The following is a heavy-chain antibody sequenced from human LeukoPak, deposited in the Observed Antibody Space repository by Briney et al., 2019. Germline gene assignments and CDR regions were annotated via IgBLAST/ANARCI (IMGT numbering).Heavy chain of an antibody. J-gene: IGHJ1*01. CDR2: IIPILGIA. D-gene: IGHD3-22*01. Sequence: GSSVKVSCKASGGTFSSYAISWVRQGPGQGLEWMGRIIPILGIANYAQKFQGRVTITADKSTSTAYMELSSLRSEDTAVYYCARATTPPVYYYDSSGYSEYFQHWGQGTLVTVSS. CDR3: ARATTPPVYYYDSSGYSEYFQH. CDR1: GGTFSSYA. V-gene: IGHV1-69*04.